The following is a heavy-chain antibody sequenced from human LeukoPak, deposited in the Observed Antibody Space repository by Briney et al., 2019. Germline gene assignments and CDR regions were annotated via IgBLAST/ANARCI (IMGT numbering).Heavy chain of an antibody. D-gene: IGHD3-22*01. V-gene: IGHV3-7*01. CDR1: GFTFSNYW. CDR3: ARNQGSMIVVRTTIWFFDR. CDR2: INQDGSEI. Sequence: GGSLRLSCAASGFTFSNYWMSWVRQAPGKGLEWLANINQDGSEIYYVDSVKGRFTISRDNGKNSLYLQINSLRADDTAVYYFARNQGSMIVVRTTIWFFDRWSRGSLVTVSS. J-gene: IGHJ2*01.